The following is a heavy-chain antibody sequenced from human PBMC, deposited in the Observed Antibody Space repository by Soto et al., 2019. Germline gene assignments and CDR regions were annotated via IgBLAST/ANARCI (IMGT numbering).Heavy chain of an antibody. Sequence: PSETLSLTCTVSGGSISSGGYYWSWIRQHPGKGLEWIGYIYYSGSTYYNPSLKSRVTISVDTSKNQFSLKLSSVTAADTAVYYCARVRAKTTRLQATLYGMDVWGQGTTVTVSS. CDR1: GGSISSGGYY. J-gene: IGHJ6*02. D-gene: IGHD4-17*01. CDR3: ARVRAKTTRLQATLYGMDV. V-gene: IGHV4-31*03. CDR2: IYYSGST.